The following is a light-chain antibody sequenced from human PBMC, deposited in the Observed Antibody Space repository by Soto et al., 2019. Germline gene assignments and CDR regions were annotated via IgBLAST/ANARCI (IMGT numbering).Light chain of an antibody. CDR3: SSYTSSSTQV. CDR1: SSDVGGYNY. J-gene: IGLJ1*01. Sequence: QSALTQPASVSGSPGQSITMSCTGTSSDVGGYNYVSWYQQHPGKAPKLMIYEVSNRPSGVSNRFSGSKSGNTASLTISGLQAEDVADYYCSSYTSSSTQVFGTGTKVTVL. CDR2: EVS. V-gene: IGLV2-14*01.